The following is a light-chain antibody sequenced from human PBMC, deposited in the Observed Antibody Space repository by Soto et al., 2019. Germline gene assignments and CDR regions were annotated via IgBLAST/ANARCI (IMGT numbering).Light chain of an antibody. CDR1: SSNIGAGYD. CDR2: GNS. J-gene: IGLJ3*02. Sequence: QAVVTQPPSVSGAPGQRVTISCTGSSSNIGAGYDVHWYQQLPGTAPKILIYGNSNRPSGVPDRFSGSKSGTSASLAITWLQAEDEADYYCQSYDSSLSGYVFGGGTKLTVL. V-gene: IGLV1-40*01. CDR3: QSYDSSLSGYV.